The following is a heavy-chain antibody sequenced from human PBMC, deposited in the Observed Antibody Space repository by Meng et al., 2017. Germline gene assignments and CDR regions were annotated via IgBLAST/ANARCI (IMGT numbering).Heavy chain of an antibody. D-gene: IGHD2-2*01. CDR1: GYTLTSYA. CDR2: IDTKTGNP. CDR3: TRDGYSDCSRTSCFDS. J-gene: IGHJ4*02. Sequence: QVRAVQSGSELRTPGASVKVSCKASGYTLTSYAINWLRQAPGQGLQWMGWIDTKTGNPTYVPGFTGRLVLSLDTSVSTAYLQISGLKADDTAVYYCTRDGYSDCSRTSCFDSWGQGTLVTVSS. V-gene: IGHV7-4-1*02.